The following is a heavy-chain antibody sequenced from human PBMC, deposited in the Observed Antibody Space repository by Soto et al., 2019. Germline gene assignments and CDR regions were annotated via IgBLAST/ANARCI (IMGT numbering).Heavy chain of an antibody. Sequence: SETLSLTCTVSGGSVNTFYWSWVRQPAGKGLEWIGRIFSSGSTSFNPSLESRVAMSVDTSKNHFSLNLSSVTAADMAVYYCAREGSYSAYNFAHGIQLWSFDFWGQGALVTVSS. CDR3: AREGSYSAYNFAHGIQLWSFDF. CDR2: IFSSGST. J-gene: IGHJ4*02. CDR1: GGSVNTFY. D-gene: IGHD5-12*01. V-gene: IGHV4-4*07.